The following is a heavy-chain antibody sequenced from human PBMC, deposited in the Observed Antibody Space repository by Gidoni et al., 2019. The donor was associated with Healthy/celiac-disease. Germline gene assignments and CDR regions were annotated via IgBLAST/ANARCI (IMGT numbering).Heavy chain of an antibody. CDR2: IIPIFGTA. CDR1: GGTFSSYA. J-gene: IGHJ6*02. D-gene: IGHD3-22*01. CDR3: AKGGYPPYYYYYYGMDV. V-gene: IGHV1-69*01. Sequence: QVQLVQSGAEVKKPGSSVKVSCKASGGTFSSYAISWVRQAPGQGLEWMGGIIPIFGTANYAQKFQGRVTITADESTSTAYMELSSLRSEDTAVYYCAKGGYPPYYYYYYGMDVWGQGTTVTVSS.